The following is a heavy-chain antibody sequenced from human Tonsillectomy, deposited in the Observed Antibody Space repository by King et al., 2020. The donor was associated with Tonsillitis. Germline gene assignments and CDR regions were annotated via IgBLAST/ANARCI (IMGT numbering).Heavy chain of an antibody. Sequence: VQLVESGGGLVRPGGSLRLSCAASGFTFSNYWMTWVRQAPGKGLECVANIKQDGSEKYYVDSLKCRFTISRDNAKKSLHLQMNSLRDDDTAVFYCARNRSDPKFYYYYYMDVWGKGTTVTVSS. CDR3: ARNRSDPKFYYYYYMDV. CDR1: GFTFSNYW. J-gene: IGHJ6*03. V-gene: IGHV3-7*04. CDR2: IKQDGSEK. D-gene: IGHD3-16*02.